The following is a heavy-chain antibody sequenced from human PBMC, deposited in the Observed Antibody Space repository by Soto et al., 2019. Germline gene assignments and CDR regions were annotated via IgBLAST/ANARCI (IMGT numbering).Heavy chain of an antibody. Sequence: SETLSLTCTVSGGSIGSTTDYWGWMRQPPGKGLEWIASFFVGGNTYYNPSLKSRVTMSMDKSNNSFSMKLASVTAADTAVYFCASSGPLYSAVTARDYWGPGLLVTVSS. CDR2: FFVGGNT. CDR1: GGSIGSTTDY. J-gene: IGHJ4*02. CDR3: ASSGPLYSAVTARDY. V-gene: IGHV4-39*02. D-gene: IGHD1-26*01.